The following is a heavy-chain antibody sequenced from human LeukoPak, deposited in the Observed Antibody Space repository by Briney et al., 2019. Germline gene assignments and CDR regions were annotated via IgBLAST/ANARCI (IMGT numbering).Heavy chain of an antibody. D-gene: IGHD2-2*01. Sequence: SETLSLTCTVSGGSISSDYCSWIRQPPGKGLEWIGYIYYSGSTNYNPSLKSRVTISVDTSKYQFSLKLSSVTAADTAVYYCARVGYCSSTSCPEDSYYGMDVWGQGTTVTVSS. CDR2: IYYSGST. CDR1: GGSISSDY. CDR3: ARVGYCSSTSCPEDSYYGMDV. J-gene: IGHJ6*02. V-gene: IGHV4-59*01.